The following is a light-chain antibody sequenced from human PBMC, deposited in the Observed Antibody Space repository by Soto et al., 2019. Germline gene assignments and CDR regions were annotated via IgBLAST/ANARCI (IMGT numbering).Light chain of an antibody. V-gene: IGKV1-39*01. Sequence: GDRVTITCRASQRISSYLNWYQQKPGKAPKLLIYAASSLQSGVPSRFSGSGSGTDFTLTISSLQPEDFATYYCQQSYSTLFTFGPGTKVDIK. CDR3: QQSYSTLFT. CDR2: AAS. J-gene: IGKJ3*01. CDR1: QRISSY.